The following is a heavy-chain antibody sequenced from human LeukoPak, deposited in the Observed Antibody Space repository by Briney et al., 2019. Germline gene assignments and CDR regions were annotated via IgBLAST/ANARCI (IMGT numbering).Heavy chain of an antibody. CDR1: GFTLSSFW. Sequence: GGSLRLSCAASGFTLSSFWMSWVRQAPGKGLEWVANIKQDGSEKYYVDSVKGRFTISRDNDKHSLYLQVHCQRAEDTAVYYCAREKRGSSSPDYWGQGTLVTVSS. J-gene: IGHJ4*02. CDR3: AREKRGSSSPDY. CDR2: IKQDGSEK. V-gene: IGHV3-7*01. D-gene: IGHD6-6*01.